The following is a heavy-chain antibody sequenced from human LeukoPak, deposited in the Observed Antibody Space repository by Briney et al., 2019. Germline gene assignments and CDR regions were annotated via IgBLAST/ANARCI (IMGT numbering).Heavy chain of an antibody. CDR1: GGSISSSSYY. CDR2: IYYSGST. J-gene: IGHJ6*03. V-gene: IGHV4-39*07. CDR3: ARDHRTDDYYYYYMDV. Sequence: PSETLSLTCTVSGGSISSSSYYWGWIRQPPGKGLEWIGSIYYSGSTYYNPSLKSRVTISVDTSKNQFSLKLSSVTAADTAVYYCARDHRTDDYYYYYMDVWGKGTTVTVSS.